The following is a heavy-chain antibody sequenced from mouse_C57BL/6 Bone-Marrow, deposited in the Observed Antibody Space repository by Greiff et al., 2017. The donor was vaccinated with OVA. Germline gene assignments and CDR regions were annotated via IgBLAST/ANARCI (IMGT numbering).Heavy chain of an antibody. Sequence: VQLQQSGAELVKPGASVKISCKASGYAFSSYWMNWVKQRPGKGLEWIGQIYPGDGDTNYNGKFKGKATLTVDKSSSTAYMELRSLTSEDSAVYYCARLSLTRYFDVWGTGTTVTVSS. CDR1: GYAFSSYW. CDR3: ARLSLTRYFDV. D-gene: IGHD2-12*01. V-gene: IGHV1-80*01. J-gene: IGHJ1*03. CDR2: IYPGDGDT.